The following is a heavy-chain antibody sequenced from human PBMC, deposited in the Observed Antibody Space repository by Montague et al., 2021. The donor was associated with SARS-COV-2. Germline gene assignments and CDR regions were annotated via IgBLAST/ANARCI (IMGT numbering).Heavy chain of an antibody. CDR2: IYYSGST. CDR3: ARDGYNAHQNYWYFDL. Sequence: SETLSLTCTVSGGSISSYYWNWIRQPPGKGLEWIGYIYYSGSTNYSPSLKSRVTISVDTSKNQFSLKLSSVTAADTAVYYCARDGYNAHQNYWYFDLWGRGTLVTVSS. J-gene: IGHJ2*01. D-gene: IGHD5-24*01. V-gene: IGHV4-59*12. CDR1: GGSISSYY.